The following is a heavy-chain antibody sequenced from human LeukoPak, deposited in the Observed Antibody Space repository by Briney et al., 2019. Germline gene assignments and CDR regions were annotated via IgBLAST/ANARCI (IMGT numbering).Heavy chain of an antibody. CDR3: AKDPRGVGARGS. Sequence: GGSLRLSCAASGFTFSSFGMTWVRQAPGKGLEWVSGISGSGDDTYYADSVKGRFTISRDNSENTLYLQMHSLRLEDTAVYYCAKDPRGVGARGSWGQGTLVAVSS. D-gene: IGHD1-26*01. CDR1: GFTFSSFG. V-gene: IGHV3-23*01. CDR2: ISGSGDDT. J-gene: IGHJ5*02.